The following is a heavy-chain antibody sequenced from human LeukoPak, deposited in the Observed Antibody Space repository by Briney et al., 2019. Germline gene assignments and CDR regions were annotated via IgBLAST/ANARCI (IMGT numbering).Heavy chain of an antibody. V-gene: IGHV3-7*01. CDR2: INPDGNKK. CDR3: ARDLAYSRLDY. Sequence: GGSLRLSCAASGFTFDDYAMHWVRQAPGKGLEWVASINPDGNKKYSADSVKGRFTISRDNAENSLYLQMSSLRVEDTAFYYCARDLAYSRLDYWGQGMLVTVSS. CDR1: GFTFDDYA. J-gene: IGHJ4*02. D-gene: IGHD5-18*01.